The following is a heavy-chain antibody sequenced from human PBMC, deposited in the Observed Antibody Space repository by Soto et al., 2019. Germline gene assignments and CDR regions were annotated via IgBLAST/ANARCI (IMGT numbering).Heavy chain of an antibody. CDR2: TYPGDSNT. V-gene: IGHV5-51*01. CDR1: GYSFTSYC. J-gene: IGHJ4*02. D-gene: IGHD2-2*01. CDR3: ARKGYCSNPDCYSVDN. Sequence: LKSSCKGSGYSFTSYCIGCVRQMPGKGLEWMGITYPGDSNTIYSPSFQGQVTISADNSISSAYLQWSSLTTSDTAMYYCARKGYCSNPDCYSVDNWGQGTLVTVS.